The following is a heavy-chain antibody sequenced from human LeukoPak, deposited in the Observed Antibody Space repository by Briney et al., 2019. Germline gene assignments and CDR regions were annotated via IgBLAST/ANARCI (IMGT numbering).Heavy chain of an antibody. CDR1: GVSFSSSPYF. J-gene: IGHJ6*03. Sequence: SETLSLTCTVSGVSFSSSPYFWGWIRQPPGKGLEWIGSIFYSGSTYYNPSLKSRVTISVDTSKNQFSLKLSSVTAADTAVYYCARRLGRKFGERFYYYHYMDVWGKGTTVTISS. V-gene: IGHV4-39*07. D-gene: IGHD3-10*01. CDR3: ARRLGRKFGERFYYYHYMDV. CDR2: IFYSGST.